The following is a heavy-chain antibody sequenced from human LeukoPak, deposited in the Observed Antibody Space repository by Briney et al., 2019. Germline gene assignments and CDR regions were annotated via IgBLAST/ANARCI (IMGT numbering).Heavy chain of an antibody. CDR1: GYSFTSYW. V-gene: IGHV5-51*01. D-gene: IGHD4-17*01. CDR3: ARRYNGDYQNFFDF. Sequence: GESLKISCKGFGYSFTSYWIAWVRQMPGKGLGWMGIIYPDDSDIRYSPSFQGQVTISADKSISTAYLQWSSLKASDTAIYYCARRYNGDYQNFFDFWGQGTLVTVSP. J-gene: IGHJ4*02. CDR2: IYPDDSDI.